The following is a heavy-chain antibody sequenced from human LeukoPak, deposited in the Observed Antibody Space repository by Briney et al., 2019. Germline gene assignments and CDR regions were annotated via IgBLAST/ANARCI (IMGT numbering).Heavy chain of an antibody. CDR1: GYTFTGYY. J-gene: IGHJ5*02. CDR2: INPNSGGT. Sequence: ASVKVSCKTSGYTFTGYYMHWVRQAPGQGLEWMGWINPNSGGTNYAQKFQGRVTMTRATSITTAYMELGRLRSDDTAVYYCARGGPTYYDFWSGQNWFDPWGQGTLVTVSS. CDR3: ARGGPTYYDFWSGQNWFDP. D-gene: IGHD3-3*01. V-gene: IGHV1-2*02.